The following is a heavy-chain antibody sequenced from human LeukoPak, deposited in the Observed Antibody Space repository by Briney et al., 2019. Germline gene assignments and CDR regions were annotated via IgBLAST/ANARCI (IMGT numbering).Heavy chain of an antibody. CDR1: GFTFDDYA. J-gene: IGHJ4*02. V-gene: IGHV3-9*01. CDR2: ISWNSGSI. CDR3: ARWEIRGTAHQLDY. D-gene: IGHD5-24*01. Sequence: HPGRSLRLSCAASGFTFDDYAMHWVRQAPGKGLEWVSGISWNSGSIGYADSVKGRFTISRDNAKNSLYLQMNSLRAEDTAVYYCARWEIRGTAHQLDYWGQGTLVTVSS.